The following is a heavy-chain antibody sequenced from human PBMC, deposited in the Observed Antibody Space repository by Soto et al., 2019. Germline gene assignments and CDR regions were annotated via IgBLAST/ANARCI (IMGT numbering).Heavy chain of an antibody. D-gene: IGHD4-4*01. CDR3: ARGLSSNYGSSYYYGMDV. J-gene: IGHJ6*02. V-gene: IGHV1-2*04. CDR1: GYTFTGYY. Sequence: ASVKVSCKASGYTFTGYYMHWVRQAPGQGLEWMGWINPNSGGTNYAQKFQGWVTMTRDTSISTAYMELSRLRSDDTAVYYCARGLSSNYGSSYYYGMDVWGQGTTVTVSS. CDR2: INPNSGGT.